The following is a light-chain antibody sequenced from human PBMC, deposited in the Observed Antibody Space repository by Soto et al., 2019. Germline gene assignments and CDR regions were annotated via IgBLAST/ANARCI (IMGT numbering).Light chain of an antibody. CDR3: GTWDSSLTAVV. V-gene: IGLV1-51*01. CDR1: SSNIGKTY. J-gene: IGLJ2*01. Sequence: SVLTQPPSMSAAPGQKVTIPFSGNSSNIGKTYVSWYQQFPGTAPKLLIYDNNKRPSGIPDRFSGSKSGTSATLGITGLQTGDEADYYCGTWDSSLTAVVFGGGTKVTVL. CDR2: DNN.